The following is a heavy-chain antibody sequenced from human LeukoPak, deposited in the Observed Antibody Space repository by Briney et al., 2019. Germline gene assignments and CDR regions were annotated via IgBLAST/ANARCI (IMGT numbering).Heavy chain of an antibody. J-gene: IGHJ4*02. Sequence: GGSLRLSCAASGFTVSSNYMSWVRQAPGKGLEWVSVIYSGGSTYYADSVKVRFTISRDNSKNTLYLQMNSLRAEDTAVYYCARGAAGTSYSDYWGQGTLVTVSS. V-gene: IGHV3-66*01. CDR1: GFTVSSNY. D-gene: IGHD6-13*01. CDR3: ARGAAGTSYSDY. CDR2: IYSGGST.